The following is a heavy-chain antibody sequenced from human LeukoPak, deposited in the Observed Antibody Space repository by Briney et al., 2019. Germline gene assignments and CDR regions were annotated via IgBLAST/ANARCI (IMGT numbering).Heavy chain of an antibody. CDR1: GGSISGFH. CDR2: MYYSGST. CDR3: ARHLPFSVTGGDDAFDV. J-gene: IGHJ3*01. V-gene: IGHV4-59*08. D-gene: IGHD3-16*01. Sequence: SETLSLTCTVSGGSISGFHWSWIRQPPGKGLEWIGSMYYSGSTTYNPSHKSRVTTSADTTNNQFSLTLTSLTAADTAVYYCARHLPFSVTGGDDAFDVWGPGTRVTVS.